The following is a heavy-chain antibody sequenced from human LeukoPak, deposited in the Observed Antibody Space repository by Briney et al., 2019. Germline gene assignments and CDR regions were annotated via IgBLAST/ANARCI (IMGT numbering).Heavy chain of an antibody. J-gene: IGHJ4*02. CDR2: INHSGSA. CDR3: ARVPGYSYGLFDY. D-gene: IGHD5-18*01. V-gene: IGHV4-34*01. Sequence: SETLSLACAVYGGSFSGYCWSWIRQPPGKGLEWIGEINHSGSANYNPSLKSRVTISVDTSKNQFSLKLSSVTAADTAVYYCARVPGYSYGLFDYWGQGTLVTVSS. CDR1: GGSFSGYC.